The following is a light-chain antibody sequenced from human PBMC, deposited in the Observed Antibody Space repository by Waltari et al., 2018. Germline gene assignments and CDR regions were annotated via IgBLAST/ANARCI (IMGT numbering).Light chain of an antibody. J-gene: IGLJ2*01. CDR2: YNN. Sequence: QSVLTQPPSVSAAPGQKVTISCSGSSSNIVSNYVSWYQQLPGTAPKPLIYYNNNRPSGIPDPFSGSKSGTSATLGITGLQTGDEADYYCGTWDSSLSAVVFGGGTKLTVL. CDR3: GTWDSSLSAVV. CDR1: SSNIVSNY. V-gene: IGLV1-51*01.